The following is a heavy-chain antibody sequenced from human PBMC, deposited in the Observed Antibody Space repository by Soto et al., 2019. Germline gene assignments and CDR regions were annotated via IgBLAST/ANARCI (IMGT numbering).Heavy chain of an antibody. CDR2: TYYRSKWYN. V-gene: IGHV6-1*01. J-gene: IGHJ6*02. Sequence: SQTISLTCAISGDSVSSNSAAWNWIRQSPSRGLEWLGRTYYRSKWYNDYAVSVKSRITINPDTSKNQFSLQLNSVTPEDTAVYYCARGRYCTNGVCYRDYYYYGMDVWGQGTTVTVSS. CDR1: GDSVSSNSAA. D-gene: IGHD2-8*01. CDR3: ARGRYCTNGVCYRDYYYYGMDV.